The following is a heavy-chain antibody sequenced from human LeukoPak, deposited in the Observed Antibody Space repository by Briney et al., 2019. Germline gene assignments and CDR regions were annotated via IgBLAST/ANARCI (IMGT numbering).Heavy chain of an antibody. J-gene: IGHJ4*02. CDR2: INPNSGGT. Sequence: ASVKVSCKASGYTFTGYYMHWVRQAPGQGLEWMGWINPNSGGTNYAQKFQGRVTMTRDTSISTAYMELSRLRSDDTAVYYCARSARIVGATGEATLRYWGQGTLVTVSS. CDR1: GYTFTGYY. D-gene: IGHD1-26*01. CDR3: ARSARIVGATGEATLRY. V-gene: IGHV1-2*02.